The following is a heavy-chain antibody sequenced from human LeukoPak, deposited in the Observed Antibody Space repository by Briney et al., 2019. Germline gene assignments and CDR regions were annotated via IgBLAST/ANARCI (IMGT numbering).Heavy chain of an antibody. J-gene: IGHJ4*02. CDR3: AKLYDSSGYYFG. Sequence: PGRSLRLSCAAFGFTFSSYGMHWVRQAPGKGLEWVAVISYDGSNKYYADSVKGRFTISRDNSKNTLYLQMNSLRAEDTAVYYCAKLYDSSGYYFGWGQGTLVTVSS. D-gene: IGHD3-22*01. CDR1: GFTFSSYG. CDR2: ISYDGSNK. V-gene: IGHV3-30*18.